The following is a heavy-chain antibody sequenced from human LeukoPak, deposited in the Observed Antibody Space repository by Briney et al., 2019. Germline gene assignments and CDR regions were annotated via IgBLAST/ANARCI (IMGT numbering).Heavy chain of an antibody. D-gene: IGHD1-26*01. J-gene: IGHJ4*02. Sequence: GRSLRLSCAASGFTFSSFGMHWVRQAPGKGLGWVTLTSHDGSNKYYADSVKGRFTISRDNSKNTLYLQMSSLRAEDTAVYYCTKDLLPRSASYPGDYWGQGTLVTVSS. CDR1: GFTFSSFG. CDR2: TSHDGSNK. CDR3: TKDLLPRSASYPGDY. V-gene: IGHV3-30*18.